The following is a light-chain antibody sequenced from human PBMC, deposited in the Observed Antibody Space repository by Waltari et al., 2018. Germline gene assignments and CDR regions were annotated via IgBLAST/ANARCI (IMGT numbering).Light chain of an antibody. CDR3: QQRSNWPHT. CDR2: DAS. V-gene: IGKV3-11*01. Sequence: EIVFTQSPVTLSLSSGDSATLSCSASQSVRSNLAWYQQKPGQAPSLLIYDASTRATGSPARFSGSGSGTDFTLTISSLEPEDFALYYCQQRSNWPHTFGQGTKVEI. CDR1: QSVRSN. J-gene: IGKJ2*01.